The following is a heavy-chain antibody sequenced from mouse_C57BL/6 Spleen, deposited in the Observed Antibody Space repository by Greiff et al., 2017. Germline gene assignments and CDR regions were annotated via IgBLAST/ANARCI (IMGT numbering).Heavy chain of an antibody. V-gene: IGHV5-16*01. CDR3: ARDLAADY. CDR2: INDDGSST. D-gene: IGHD1-1*01. J-gene: IGHJ2*01. CDR1: GFTFSDYY. Sequence: EVHLVESEGGLVQPGSSMKLSCTASGFTFSDYYMAWVRQVPEKGLEWVANINDDGSSTNYLDTLKSRFIISRDNAKNNLYLQMSSLKSEDTATYYCARDLAADYWGQGTTLTVSS.